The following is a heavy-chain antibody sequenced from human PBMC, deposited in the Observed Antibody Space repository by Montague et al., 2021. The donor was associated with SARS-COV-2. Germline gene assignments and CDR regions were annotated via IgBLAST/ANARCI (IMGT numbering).Heavy chain of an antibody. D-gene: IGHD3-10*01. J-gene: IGHJ6*02. V-gene: IGHV3-48*03. CDR3: ARDRGCGDFYYYGMDG. Sequence: SLRLSCAASGFTFSNYEMNWVRQAPGKGLEWVLYISSSGSTIYYADSVKGRFTISRDNAQNSLYLQMNSLRAEDTGVYYCARDRGCGDFYYYGMDGWGQGTTVTVSS. CDR1: GFTFSNYE. CDR2: ISSSGSTI.